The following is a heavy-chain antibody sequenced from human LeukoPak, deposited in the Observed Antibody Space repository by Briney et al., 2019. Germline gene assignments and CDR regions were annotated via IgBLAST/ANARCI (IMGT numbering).Heavy chain of an antibody. V-gene: IGHV3-49*04. CDR2: IRSKAYGGTT. J-gene: IGHJ6*03. D-gene: IGHD4-23*01. CDR3: TTTVVTTYYYYMDV. Sequence: GGSLRLSCTTSGFTFGDYAMSWVRQAPGEGLEWVGFIRSKAYGGTTEYAASVKGRFTISRDDSQSIAYLQMNSLKTEDTAVYYCTTTVVTTYYYYMDVWGKGTTVTVSS. CDR1: GFTFGDYA.